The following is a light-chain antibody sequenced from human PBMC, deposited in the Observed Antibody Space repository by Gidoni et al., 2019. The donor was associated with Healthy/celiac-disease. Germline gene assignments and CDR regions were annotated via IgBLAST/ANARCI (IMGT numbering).Light chain of an antibody. CDR1: SSNIGSNT. CDR2: SNN. Sequence: QSVLTQPPSAYGTPGQRVTISCSGSSSNIGSNTVNWYQQLPGTAPKLLIYSNNQRPSGVPDRFSGSKSGTSASLAISGLQSEDEADYYCAAWDDSLGWVFGGGTKLTVL. CDR3: AAWDDSLGWV. J-gene: IGLJ3*02. V-gene: IGLV1-44*01.